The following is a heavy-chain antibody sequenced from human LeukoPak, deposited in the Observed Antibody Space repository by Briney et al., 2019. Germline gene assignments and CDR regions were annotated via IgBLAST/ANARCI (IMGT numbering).Heavy chain of an antibody. J-gene: IGHJ4*02. V-gene: IGHV4-4*07. CDR3: ASSGPYYGSGSVDY. D-gene: IGHD3-10*01. CDR2: IYTSGST. CDR1: GGSISSYY. Sequence: PSETLSLTYTVSGGSISSYYWSWIRQPAGKGLEWIGRIYTSGSTNYNPSLKSRVTMSVDTSKNQFSLKLSSVTAADTAVYYCASSGPYYGSGSVDYWGRGTLVTVSS.